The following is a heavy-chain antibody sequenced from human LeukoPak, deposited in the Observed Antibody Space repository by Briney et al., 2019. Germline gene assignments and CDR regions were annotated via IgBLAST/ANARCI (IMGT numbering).Heavy chain of an antibody. CDR3: ARVDSSSWYDRHLDY. Sequence: ASVKVSCKASGYTFTGYYMHWVRQAPGQGLEWMGWINPNSGSTNYAQKFQGRVTMTRDTSISTAYMELSRLRSDDTAVYYCARVDSSSWYDRHLDYWGQGTLVTVSS. CDR1: GYTFTGYY. V-gene: IGHV1-2*02. D-gene: IGHD6-13*01. CDR2: INPNSGST. J-gene: IGHJ4*02.